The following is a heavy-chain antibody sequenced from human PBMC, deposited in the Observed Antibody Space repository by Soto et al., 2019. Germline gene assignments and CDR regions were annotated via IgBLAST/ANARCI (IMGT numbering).Heavy chain of an antibody. CDR1: GGSISSGDYS. V-gene: IGHV4-30-2*01. Sequence: SETLSLTCAVSGGSISSGDYSWSWIRQPPGKGLECIGYIYHSGSTYYNPSLKSRVTISVDRSKNQFSLKLSSVTAADTAVYYCARGPPLGYWGQGTLVTVSS. CDR2: IYHSGST. CDR3: ARGPPLGY. J-gene: IGHJ4*02.